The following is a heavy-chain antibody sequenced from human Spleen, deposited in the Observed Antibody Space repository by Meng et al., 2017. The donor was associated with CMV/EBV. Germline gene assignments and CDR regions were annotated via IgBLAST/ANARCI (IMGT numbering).Heavy chain of an antibody. CDR1: VFTFSDYS. J-gene: IGHJ5*02. CDR2: TSSTSSFI. D-gene: IGHD2-2*01. V-gene: IGHV3-21*01. CDR3: TRGRGPAASDWFDP. Sequence: SVFTFSDYSRSLFRQAPGKGLELVSSTSSTSSFIYHAASVKGRFTISRDNANNSLYLQMTSLRADDTAVYYCTRGRGPAASDWFDPWGQGTLVTVSS.